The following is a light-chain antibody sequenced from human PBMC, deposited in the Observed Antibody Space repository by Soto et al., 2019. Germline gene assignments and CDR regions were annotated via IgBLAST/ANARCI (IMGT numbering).Light chain of an antibody. CDR1: QSVSSN. CDR2: GAF. J-gene: IGKJ1*01. V-gene: IGKV3-15*01. CDR3: QQYNDWPLT. Sequence: EIVMTQSPVTLSVSPGERVTLSCSASQSVSSNLAWYQQKPGQAPSLLIYGAFTRATGIPARCSGTGSGTEFTLTISSLPSEDFALYYCQQYNDWPLTFGQGTKVDI.